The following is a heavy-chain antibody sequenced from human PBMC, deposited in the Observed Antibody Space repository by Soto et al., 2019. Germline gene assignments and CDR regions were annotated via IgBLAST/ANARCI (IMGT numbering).Heavy chain of an antibody. D-gene: IGHD3-22*01. V-gene: IGHV4-30-4*01. J-gene: IGHJ4*02. CDR3: ARDSATYYYGSSGYYPSDY. CDR2: IYYSGST. Sequence: SETLSLTCTVSGGSISSGDYYWSWIRQPPGKGLEWIGYIYYSGSTYYNPSLKSRVTISVDTSKNQFSLKLSSVTAADTAVYYCARDSATYYYGSSGYYPSDYWGQGTLVTVSS. CDR1: GGSISSGDYY.